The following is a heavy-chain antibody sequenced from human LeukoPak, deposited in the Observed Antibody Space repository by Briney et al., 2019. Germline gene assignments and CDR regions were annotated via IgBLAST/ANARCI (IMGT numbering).Heavy chain of an antibody. Sequence: GGSLRLSCAASGFTFSSYAMSWVRQAPGKGLEGVSAISGSGGSTYYADSVKGRFTISRDNSKNTLYLQMNSLRAEDTAVYYCAKDWSRLLLNEYFQHWGQGTLVTVSS. CDR1: GFTFSSYA. J-gene: IGHJ1*01. CDR3: AKDWSRLLLNEYFQH. D-gene: IGHD2-21*02. CDR2: ISGSGGST. V-gene: IGHV3-23*01.